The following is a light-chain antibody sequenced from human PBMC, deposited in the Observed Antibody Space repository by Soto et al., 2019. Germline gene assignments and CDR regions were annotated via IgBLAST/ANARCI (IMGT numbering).Light chain of an antibody. CDR1: QSVSSY. CDR3: QQRSNWPWT. Sequence: EIAFTNSPATLPQSPGERATLSCRASQSVSSYLAWYQQKPGQAPRLLIYDASNRATGIPARFSGSGSGTDFTLTISSLEPEDFAVYYCQQRSNWPWTFGQGTKVDVK. CDR2: DAS. J-gene: IGKJ1*01. V-gene: IGKV3-11*01.